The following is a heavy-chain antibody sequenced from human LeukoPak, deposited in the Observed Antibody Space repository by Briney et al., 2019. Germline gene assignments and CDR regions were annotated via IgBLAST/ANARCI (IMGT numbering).Heavy chain of an antibody. Sequence: SQTLSLTCTVSGGSISSGGYYWSWIRQYPGKGLEWIGYIYYTGSTYYNPSLKSRVTISVDTSKNQFYLNLTSVTAADTAVYYCAREKALIDHYDFSGYDWEYWGPGSLVIVSS. CDR3: AREKALIDHYDFSGYDWEY. CDR2: IYYTGST. CDR1: GGSISSGGYY. J-gene: IGHJ4*02. D-gene: IGHD3-22*01. V-gene: IGHV4-31*03.